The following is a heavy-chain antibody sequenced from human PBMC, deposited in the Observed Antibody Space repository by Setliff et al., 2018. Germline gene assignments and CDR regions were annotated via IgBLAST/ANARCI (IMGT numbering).Heavy chain of an antibody. V-gene: IGHV1-69*05. Sequence: GASVKVSCKASGGTFSNYGVSWVRQAPGQGLEWMGGTIPLFGTTNYARKFQGRVTIITDESTSTAYMQLSSLGSEDTAVYYCVREGVHSRSSTDYRYYMDVWGKGTTVTVSS. CDR3: VREGVHSRSSTDYRYYMDV. CDR2: TIPLFGTT. J-gene: IGHJ6*03. D-gene: IGHD6-6*01. CDR1: GGTFSNYG.